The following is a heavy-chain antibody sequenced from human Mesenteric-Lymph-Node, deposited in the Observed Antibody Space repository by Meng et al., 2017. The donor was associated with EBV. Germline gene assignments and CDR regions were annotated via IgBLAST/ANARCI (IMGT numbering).Heavy chain of an antibody. CDR2: INGGNEIT. CDR3: ARQSSIFFDS. J-gene: IGHJ4*02. V-gene: IGHV1-3*01. D-gene: IGHD6-19*01. Sequence: QVQLGQAGGEVKTPGASVKVSSKAAGYLFTNFPIMWRRQAPGQRPEWMGWINGGNEITGYSEKFQGRVTITRDTSASTVYMELSSLRSEDTAFYYCARQSSIFFDSWGQGTLVTVSS. CDR1: GYLFTNFP.